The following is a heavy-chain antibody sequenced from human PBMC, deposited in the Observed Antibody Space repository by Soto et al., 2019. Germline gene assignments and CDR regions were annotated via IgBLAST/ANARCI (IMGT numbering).Heavy chain of an antibody. CDR1: GFTFSSYA. Sequence: EVQVLESGGGLVQPGGSLRLSCAASGFTFSSYAMNWVRQAPGKGLEWVSAISGSGGGTYYADSVKSRFTISRDNSKNTLYLQMNSLRAEDTAVYYCAKGGGSLSGDYNYNWFDPWGQGTLVTVSS. V-gene: IGHV3-23*01. D-gene: IGHD4-17*01. CDR2: ISGSGGGT. CDR3: AKGGGSLSGDYNYNWFDP. J-gene: IGHJ5*02.